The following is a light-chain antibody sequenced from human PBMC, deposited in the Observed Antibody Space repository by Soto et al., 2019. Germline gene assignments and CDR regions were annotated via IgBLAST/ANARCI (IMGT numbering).Light chain of an antibody. CDR1: QSVSNNY. CDR2: GAS. V-gene: IGKV3-20*01. CDR3: QQYGSSGT. Sequence: VVLTKSLGTVSLNPGERATLSCRASQSVSNNYLAWYQQKPGQAPRLLIYGASNRATGIPDRFSGSGSGTDFTLTISRLEPEDFAVYYCQQYGSSGTFGQGTKVDI. J-gene: IGKJ1*01.